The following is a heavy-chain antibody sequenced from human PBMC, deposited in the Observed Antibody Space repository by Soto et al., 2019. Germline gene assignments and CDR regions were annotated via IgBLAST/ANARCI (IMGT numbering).Heavy chain of an antibody. CDR3: AGSLLRGVNLFDP. V-gene: IGHV1-2*02. D-gene: IGHD3-10*01. CDR1: GDNFGDYY. Sequence: ASVKVSCKASGDNFGDYYINWVRQAPGQRLEWMGWINPNNGGTKYAQNFQDSVIMTRDTSISTVYMQLSSLTSDDTALYFCAGSLLRGVNLFDPWGQGTLVTVSS. J-gene: IGHJ5*02. CDR2: INPNNGGT.